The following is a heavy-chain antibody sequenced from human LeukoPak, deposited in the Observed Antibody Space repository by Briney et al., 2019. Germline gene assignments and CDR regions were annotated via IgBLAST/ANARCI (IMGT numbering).Heavy chain of an antibody. J-gene: IGHJ6*02. V-gene: IGHV4-31*03. D-gene: IGHD3-10*01. Sequence: PSETLSLTCTVSGGSVGRGGDYWTWIRQHPGEGLEWIVYMFYGGGTYYNPSLKSRVTMSVDTSKNQFSLTLTSVTAAGTAVYYCASRTPNLGDSGAGSSYYYYYGVDVWGQGTSVTVSS. CDR2: MFYGGGT. CDR1: GGSVGRGGDY. CDR3: ASRTPNLGDSGAGSSYYYYYGVDV.